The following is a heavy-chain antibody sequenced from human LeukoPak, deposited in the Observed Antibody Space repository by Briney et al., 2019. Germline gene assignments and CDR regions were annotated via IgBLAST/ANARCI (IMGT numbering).Heavy chain of an antibody. J-gene: IGHJ3*01. CDR3: ARLKVADSESFDL. V-gene: IGHV4-59*08. CDR1: GGSIDSHF. Sequence: SETLSLTCTVSGGSIDSHFWSWIRQPPGKGLEWIGNIFFSGSTNNNPSLESRLTISQDSSKNQVSLKLASATAADTAIYYCARLKVADSESFDLWGQGTMVTVSS. CDR2: IFFSGST.